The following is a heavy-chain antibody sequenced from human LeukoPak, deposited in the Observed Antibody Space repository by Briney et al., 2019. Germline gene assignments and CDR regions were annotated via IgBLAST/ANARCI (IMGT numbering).Heavy chain of an antibody. CDR3: ARGTRPGGSGSYYFDP. CDR2: IIPIFGTA. Sequence: SVKVSCKASGGTFSSYAISWVRQAPGQGLEWMGGIIPIFGTANYAQKFQGRVTITADESTSTAYMELSSLRSEDTAVYYCARGTRPGGSGSYYFDPWGQGTLVTVSS. CDR1: GGTFSSYA. J-gene: IGHJ5*02. V-gene: IGHV1-69*13. D-gene: IGHD3-10*01.